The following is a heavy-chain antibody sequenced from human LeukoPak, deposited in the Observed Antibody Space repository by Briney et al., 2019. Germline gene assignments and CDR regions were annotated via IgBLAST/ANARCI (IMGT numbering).Heavy chain of an antibody. D-gene: IGHD5-12*01. CDR3: ARVGYGTNAFDI. V-gene: IGHV4-34*01. Sequence: PSETLSLTCAVYGGSFSGYYWSWIRQPPGKGLEWIGEINHSGSTNYNPSLKSRVTISVDTSKNQFSLKLSSVTAADTAVYYCARVGYGTNAFDIWGQGTMVTVSS. J-gene: IGHJ3*02. CDR2: INHSGST. CDR1: GGSFSGYY.